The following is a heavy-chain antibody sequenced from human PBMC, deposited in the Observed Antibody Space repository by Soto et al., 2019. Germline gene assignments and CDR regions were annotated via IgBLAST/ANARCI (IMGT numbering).Heavy chain of an antibody. J-gene: IGHJ4*02. V-gene: IGHV4-59*01. Sequence: SETLSLTCTVSGGSISSNYWSWIRQTPGKGLEWIGYIYYTGSTNYNPSLKSRVSFSVDTSKNQFSLKLSSVTAADTAVYYCARYFCNSSTCYYFDYWGQGTLVTVSS. D-gene: IGHD2-2*01. CDR1: GGSISSNY. CDR3: ARYFCNSSTCYYFDY. CDR2: IYYTGST.